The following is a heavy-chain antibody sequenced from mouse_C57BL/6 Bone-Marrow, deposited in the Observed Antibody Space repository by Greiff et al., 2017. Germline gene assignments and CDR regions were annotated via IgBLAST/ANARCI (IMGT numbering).Heavy chain of an antibody. CDR1: GYTFTSYW. J-gene: IGHJ4*01. D-gene: IGHD2-2*01. CDR3: ARSRVTTDYAMDD. Sequence: VQLQESGAELAKPGASVKLSCKASGYTFTSYWMHWVKQRPGQGLEWIGYINPSSGYTKYNQKFKDKATLTADKSSSTAYMQLSSLTYEDSAVYYCARSRVTTDYAMDDWGQGTSVTVSS. CDR2: INPSSGYT. V-gene: IGHV1-7*01.